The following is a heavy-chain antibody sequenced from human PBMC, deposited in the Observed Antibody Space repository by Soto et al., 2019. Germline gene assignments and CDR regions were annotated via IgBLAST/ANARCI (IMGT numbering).Heavy chain of an antibody. J-gene: IGHJ6*02. D-gene: IGHD2-2*02. CDR1: GGSFSGYY. CDR2: INHSGST. CDR3: ARGEGYCSSTSCYNYGMDV. Sequence: KTSETLSLTCAVYGGSFSGYYWSWIRQPPGKGLEWIGEINHSGSTNYNPSLKSRVTISVDTSKNQFSLKLSSVTAADTAVYYCARGEGYCSSTSCYNYGMDVWGQGTTVTVSS. V-gene: IGHV4-34*01.